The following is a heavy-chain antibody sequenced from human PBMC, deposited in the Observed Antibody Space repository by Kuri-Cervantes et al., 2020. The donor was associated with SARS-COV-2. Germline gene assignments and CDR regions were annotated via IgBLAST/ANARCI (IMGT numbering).Heavy chain of an antibody. V-gene: IGHV3-7*04. CDR2: IKQDGSEK. Sequence: GESLKISCAASGFTFSSHWMSWVRQAPGKGLEWVANIKQDGSEKYYVDSVKGRFTISRDNAKNSLYLQMNSLRAEDTAVYYCARIPGYSSGWLAFDIWGQGTMVTVSS. D-gene: IGHD6-19*01. CDR3: ARIPGYSSGWLAFDI. J-gene: IGHJ3*02. CDR1: GFTFSSHW.